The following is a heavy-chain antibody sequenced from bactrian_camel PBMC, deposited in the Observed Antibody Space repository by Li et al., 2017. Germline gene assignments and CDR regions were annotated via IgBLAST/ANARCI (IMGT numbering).Heavy chain of an antibody. Sequence: DVQLVESGGGVVQPGGSLRLSCAISGFTITNYMMSWVRQVPGKGLEWVSHIGGGMTSYADSVKGRFTISTDNTKKMVYLQMNDLKPEDTAMYYCAADFRTVIAGCTFFEYSYWGQGTQVTVSS. CDR1: GFTITNYM. J-gene: IGHJ4*01. D-gene: IGHD6*01. CDR3: AADFRTVIAGCTFFEYSY. V-gene: IGHV3S40*01. CDR2: HIGGGMT.